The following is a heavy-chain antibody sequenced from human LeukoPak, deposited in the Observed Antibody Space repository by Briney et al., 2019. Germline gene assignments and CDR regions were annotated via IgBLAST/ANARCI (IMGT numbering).Heavy chain of an antibody. CDR3: AKIRPAGYYFDS. V-gene: IGHV3-23*01. Sequence: PGGSLRLSCTASGFPFTSYAMTWVRQAPGKGLEWVSTVSGSGDSTYYADSVKGRFTLSRDNSKNTLYLQMSSLRAEDTAVYYCAKIRPAGYYFDSWGQGTLVTVSS. D-gene: IGHD6-13*01. J-gene: IGHJ4*02. CDR1: GFPFTSYA. CDR2: VSGSGDST.